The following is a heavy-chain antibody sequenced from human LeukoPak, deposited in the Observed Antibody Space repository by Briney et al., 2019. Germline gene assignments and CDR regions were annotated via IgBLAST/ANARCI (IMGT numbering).Heavy chain of an antibody. CDR2: ISGIGGGT. D-gene: IGHD2-15*01. V-gene: IGHV3-23*01. CDR3: AKHAKSADTPLEY. J-gene: IGHJ4*02. Sequence: GGSLRLSCAASGFTFSNYAMTWVRQAPGKGLEWVSNISGIGGGTYYADCVKGRFTISRDNSKNTLSLQMNSLRAEDTAVYYCAKHAKSADTPLEYWGQGTLVTVSS. CDR1: GFTFSNYA.